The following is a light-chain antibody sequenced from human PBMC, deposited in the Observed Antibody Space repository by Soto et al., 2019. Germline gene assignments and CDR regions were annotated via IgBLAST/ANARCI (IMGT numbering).Light chain of an antibody. J-gene: IGKJ1*01. CDR1: QSVDSN. CDR2: AAS. V-gene: IGKV3-15*01. CDR3: QQFNNWPRT. Sequence: EIMMTQSPATLSVSPGERATLSCRASQSVDSNLAWYQQKPGQAPRLVIYAASTRATGVPARFSGSGSGTEFSLTINSLQSEDFAFYYCQQFNNWPRTFGQGTKVEIK.